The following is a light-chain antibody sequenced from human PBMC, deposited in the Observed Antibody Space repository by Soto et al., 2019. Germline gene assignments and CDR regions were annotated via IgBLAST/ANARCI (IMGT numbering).Light chain of an antibody. J-gene: IGKJ2*01. CDR3: QQYNDWPPMYT. V-gene: IGKV3-15*01. CDR1: ESVSSN. Sequence: EKVMTQSPATLSVSPGERVTLSCRASESVSSNLAWYHQRPGQAPRLLIYGASTRATGIPARFSGSGSGTEFTLTISSLQSEDFGVYYCQQYNDWPPMYTFGQGTKLEIK. CDR2: GAS.